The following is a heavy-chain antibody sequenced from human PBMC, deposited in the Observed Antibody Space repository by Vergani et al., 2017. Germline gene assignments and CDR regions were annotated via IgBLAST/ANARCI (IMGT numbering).Heavy chain of an antibody. CDR1: EFTFSNYA. J-gene: IGHJ4*02. CDR2: ISGSGVSA. CDR3: AKQHFVSGNYLFDY. D-gene: IGHD3-10*01. Sequence: EVQLVESGGGLVQPGGSLRLTCAASEFTFSNYAMNWVRQAPGKGLEWVSGISGSGVSAYYTDSVKGRFTISRDNSKNMLFLQMNNLRTEDTAIYYCAKQHFVSGNYLFDYWGQGTLVTVSS. V-gene: IGHV3-23*04.